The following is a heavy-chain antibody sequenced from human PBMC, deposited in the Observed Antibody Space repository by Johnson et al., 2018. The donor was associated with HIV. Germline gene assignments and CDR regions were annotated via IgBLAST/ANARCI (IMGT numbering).Heavy chain of an antibody. V-gene: IGHV3-15*01. CDR3: TTMSALWFGDLHVFGDGFDI. J-gene: IGHJ3*02. CDR2: VKSKTDGGTI. Sequence: VQLVESGGGSVKSGGSLRVSCAASGFTFSNAWMSWVRQAPGKGLEWVGRVKSKTDGGTIYYAAAVKGRFIISRDDSKNTLYLQMNGLKTEDTAVYYCTTMSALWFGDLHVFGDGFDIWGQGTMVTVSS. D-gene: IGHD3-10*01. CDR1: GFTFSNAW.